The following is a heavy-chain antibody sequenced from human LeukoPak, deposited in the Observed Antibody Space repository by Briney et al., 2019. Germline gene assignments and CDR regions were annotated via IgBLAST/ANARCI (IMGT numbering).Heavy chain of an antibody. CDR2: IKQDGSEK. CDR3: ARVRSGSHWRGKYYYYHYMGV. Sequence: PGGSPRLSCVASGFTFSSRDWMTWVRQAPGKGLEWVANIKQDGSEKNYVDSVKGRFTISRDNAKNSLYLQMNSLRAEDTAVYYCARVRSGSHWRGKYYYYHYMGVWGKGTTVTVSS. V-gene: IGHV3-7*01. D-gene: IGHD1-26*01. J-gene: IGHJ6*03. CDR1: GFTFSSRDW.